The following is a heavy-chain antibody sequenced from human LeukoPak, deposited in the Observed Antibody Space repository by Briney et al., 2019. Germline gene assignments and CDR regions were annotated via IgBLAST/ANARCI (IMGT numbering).Heavy chain of an antibody. V-gene: IGHV3-30-3*01. CDR3: ARDHGRTGWYETVDH. Sequence: GGSLRLSCAASGFTFSTYAMHWVRQAPGKGLEWVAVILFDGNNKYYAASVKGRFTISRDNSKNTLYLQMSSLRAEDTAVYYCARDHGRTGWYETVDHWGQGTLVTVSS. D-gene: IGHD6-19*01. J-gene: IGHJ4*02. CDR1: GFTFSTYA. CDR2: ILFDGNNK.